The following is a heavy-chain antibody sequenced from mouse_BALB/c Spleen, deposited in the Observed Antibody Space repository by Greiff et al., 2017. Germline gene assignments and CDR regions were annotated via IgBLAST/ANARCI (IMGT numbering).Heavy chain of an antibody. J-gene: IGHJ4*01. D-gene: IGHD2-4*01. V-gene: IGHV5-12-1*01. CDR1: GFAFSSYD. CDR3: ARNYDYDFDAMDY. Sequence: EVKLVESGGGLVKPGGSLKLSCAASGFAFSSYDMSWVRQTPEKRLEWVAYISSGGGSTYYPDTVKGRFTISRDNAKNTLYLQMSSLKSEDTAMYYCARNYDYDFDAMDYWGQGTSVTVSS. CDR2: ISSGGGST.